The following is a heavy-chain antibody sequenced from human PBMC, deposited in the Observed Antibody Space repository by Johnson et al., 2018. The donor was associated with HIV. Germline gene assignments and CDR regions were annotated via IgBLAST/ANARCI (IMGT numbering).Heavy chain of an antibody. V-gene: IGHV3-30*18. Sequence: QVQLVESGGGVVQPGKSLTLSCVASGLSFSNFGIHWVRQAPGKGPEWVAVISFDGNLKKYADSVKGRFTISRDNSKNTVYLETNSLRPEDTAVYYCAKWKYCSGGSCRPNPYDGFDIWGQGTMVTVSS. CDR3: AKWKYCSGGSCRPNPYDGFDI. D-gene: IGHD2-15*01. J-gene: IGHJ3*02. CDR1: GLSFSNFG. CDR2: ISFDGNLK.